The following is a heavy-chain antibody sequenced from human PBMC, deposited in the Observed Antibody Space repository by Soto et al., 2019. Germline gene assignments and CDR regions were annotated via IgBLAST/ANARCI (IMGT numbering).Heavy chain of an antibody. Sequence: PGGSLRLSCAASGFTFSTYAMHWVCQAPGKGLEWLAVISYEGNNEYYADSVKGRFTISRDNSKNTLYPQMNSLRTEDTAVYYCARRRNWGRVVITPGYYYGMDVWGQGSTVTVSS. CDR3: ARRRNWGRVVITPGYYYGMDV. CDR1: GFTFSTYA. CDR2: ISYEGNNE. D-gene: IGHD3-16*01. J-gene: IGHJ6*02. V-gene: IGHV3-30-3*01.